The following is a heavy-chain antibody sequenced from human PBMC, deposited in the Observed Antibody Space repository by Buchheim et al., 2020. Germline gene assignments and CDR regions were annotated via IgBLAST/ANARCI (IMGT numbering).Heavy chain of an antibody. D-gene: IGHD2-2*01. Sequence: EVQVVESGGGLVQPGGSLRLSCAASGFTFSDHYMDWVRQAPGKGLEWVGRTRNKANSYTTEYAASVKGRFTISRDDSKNSLYLQMNSLKTEDTAVYYCARESCSSTSCYLTYFDYGGQGTL. V-gene: IGHV3-72*01. CDR2: TRNKANSYTT. CDR3: ARESCSSTSCYLTYFDY. CDR1: GFTFSDHY. J-gene: IGHJ4*02.